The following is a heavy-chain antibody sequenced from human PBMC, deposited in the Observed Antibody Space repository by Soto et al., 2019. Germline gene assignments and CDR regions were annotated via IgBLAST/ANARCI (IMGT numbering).Heavy chain of an antibody. CDR3: TTALSIVVVPAAMHYYGMDV. CDR2: IKSKTDGGTT. D-gene: IGHD2-2*01. CDR1: GFTLSNAW. V-gene: IGHV3-15*07. J-gene: IGHJ6*02. Sequence: PGVSLRLSCAASGFTLSNAWMNWVRQAPGKGLEWVGRIKSKTDGGTTDYAAPMKGRFTISRDDSKNTLYLQMNSLKTEDTAVYYCTTALSIVVVPAAMHYYGMDVWGQGTTVTVSS.